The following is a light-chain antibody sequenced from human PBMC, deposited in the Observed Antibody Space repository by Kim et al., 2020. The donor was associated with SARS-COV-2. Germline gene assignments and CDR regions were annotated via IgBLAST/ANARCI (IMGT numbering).Light chain of an antibody. CDR1: QSISSW. Sequence: DMQMTQSPSTLSASVGDRVTITCRASQSISSWLAWYQQKPGKAPKLLIYKASSLESGVPSRFSGSGSGTEFTLTISSLQPDDFATYYCQQYNSSPWTFGQGTKVDIK. J-gene: IGKJ1*01. CDR2: KAS. V-gene: IGKV1-5*03. CDR3: QQYNSSPWT.